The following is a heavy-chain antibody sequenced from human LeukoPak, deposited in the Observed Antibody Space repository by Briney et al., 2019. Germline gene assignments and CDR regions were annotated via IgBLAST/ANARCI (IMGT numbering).Heavy chain of an antibody. J-gene: IGHJ4*02. CDR1: GFTFSSYE. D-gene: IGHD6-13*01. CDR2: ISSSGSTI. V-gene: IGHV3-48*03. CDR3: ARASGYSSSRGDY. Sequence: PGGSLRLSCAASGFTFSSYEMNWVRQAPGKGLEWVSYISSSGSTIYYADSVKGRFTISRDNAKNSLYLQMNSLRAEDTAVYYCARASGYSSSRGDYWGQGTLVTVPS.